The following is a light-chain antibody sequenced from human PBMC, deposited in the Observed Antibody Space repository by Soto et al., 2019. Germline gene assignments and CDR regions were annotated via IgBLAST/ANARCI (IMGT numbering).Light chain of an antibody. CDR3: QQHDNSPWM. V-gene: IGKV3-20*01. CDR1: QSVSNTY. J-gene: IGKJ1*01. Sequence: EVVLTQSPGTLSLSPGERATLSCRASQSVSNTYVAWYQHIPGQTPRLLIYGASNRATGIPDRFSGSGSGTDCTLTISRLEPEDFAVYYCQQHDNSPWMFGQGTKVDIK. CDR2: GAS.